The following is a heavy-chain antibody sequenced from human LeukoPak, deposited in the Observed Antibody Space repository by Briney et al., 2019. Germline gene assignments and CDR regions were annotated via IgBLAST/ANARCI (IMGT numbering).Heavy chain of an antibody. J-gene: IGHJ3*02. CDR2: IYPGDSDT. Sequence: GESLKISCKGSGYRFTNYWIGWVRQMPGKGLEWMGIIYPGDSDTRYSPSFQGQVTISADKSISTAYLQLSSLKASDTAMYYCARRLYDSSGYFHAFDIWGQGTMVTVSS. CDR3: ARRLYDSSGYFHAFDI. V-gene: IGHV5-51*01. D-gene: IGHD3-22*01. CDR1: GYRFTNYW.